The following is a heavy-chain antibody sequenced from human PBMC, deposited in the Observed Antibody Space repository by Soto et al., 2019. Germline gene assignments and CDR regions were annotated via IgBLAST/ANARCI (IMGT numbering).Heavy chain of an antibody. CDR1: GYTFTSYF. CDR3: AREVGYFTNGVCQNNWFDP. D-gene: IGHD2-8*01. J-gene: IGHJ5*02. CDR2: INPSGGST. V-gene: IGHV1-46*03. Sequence: ASVKVSCKASGYTFTSYFMHWVRQAPGQGLEWMGIINPSGGSTSYAQKFQGRVAMTRDTSTSTVYMELSSLRSEDTAVYYCAREVGYFTNGVCQNNWFDPWGQGTLVTVS.